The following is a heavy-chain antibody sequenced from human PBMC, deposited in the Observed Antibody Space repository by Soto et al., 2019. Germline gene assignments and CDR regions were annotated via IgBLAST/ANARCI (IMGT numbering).Heavy chain of an antibody. D-gene: IGHD5-12*01. V-gene: IGHV4-30-4*01. CDR3: ARDHDSGYGNYVDY. J-gene: IGHJ4*02. CDR1: GGSISSGDYY. CDR2: IYYSGST. Sequence: SETLSLTCTVSGGSISSGDYYWSWIRQPPGKGLEWIGYIYYSGSTYYNPSLKSRVTISVDTSKNQFSLKLSSVTAADTAVYYCARDHDSGYGNYVDYWGQGTLVTVSS.